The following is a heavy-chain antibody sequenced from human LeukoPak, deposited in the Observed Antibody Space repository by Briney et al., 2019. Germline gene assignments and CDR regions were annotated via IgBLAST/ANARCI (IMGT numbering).Heavy chain of an antibody. Sequence: HPGGSLRLSCAASGFIFTNYAMSWVRQAPGKGLEWVSAISGSGGSTYYADSVKGRFTISRDNSKNTLYLQMNSLRAEDTALYYCARISGSSKKYFQHWGQGTLATVSS. CDR3: ARISGSSKKYFQH. CDR1: GFIFTNYA. J-gene: IGHJ1*01. CDR2: ISGSGGST. D-gene: IGHD1-26*01. V-gene: IGHV3-23*01.